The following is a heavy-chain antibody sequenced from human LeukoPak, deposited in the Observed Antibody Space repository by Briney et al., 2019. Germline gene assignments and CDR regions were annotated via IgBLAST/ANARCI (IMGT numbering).Heavy chain of an antibody. J-gene: IGHJ1*01. CDR2: ISSSGSTI. V-gene: IGHV3-11*01. CDR3: AKDRRYCSSTSCYMGAEYFQH. CDR1: GFTFSDYY. D-gene: IGHD2-2*02. Sequence: GGSLRLSCAASGFTFSDYYMSWIRQAPGKGLEWVSYISSSGSTIYYADSVKGRFTISRDNAKNTLYLQMNSLRAEDTAVYYCAKDRRYCSSTSCYMGAEYFQHWGQGTLVTVSS.